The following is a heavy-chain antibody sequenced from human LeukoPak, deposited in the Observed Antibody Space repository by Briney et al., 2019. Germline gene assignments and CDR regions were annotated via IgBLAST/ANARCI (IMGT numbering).Heavy chain of an antibody. Sequence: ASVKVFCKASGYTFTSYYMHWARQPPGQGLEGMGIINPSGGSTIYAQKFQGRVNMTRDTSTSTVYMELSSLRSEDTAVYYCARGLPGIAVAGTGWFDPWGQETLVTVSS. J-gene: IGHJ5*02. V-gene: IGHV1-46*01. CDR1: GYTFTSYY. D-gene: IGHD6-19*01. CDR3: ARGLPGIAVAGTGWFDP. CDR2: INPSGGST.